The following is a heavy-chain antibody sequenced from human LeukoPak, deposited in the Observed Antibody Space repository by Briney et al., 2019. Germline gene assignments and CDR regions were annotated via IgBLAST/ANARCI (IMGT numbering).Heavy chain of an antibody. V-gene: IGHV3-74*01. CDR2: INSDGSST. D-gene: IGHD2-15*01. CDR1: GFTFSSYW. J-gene: IGHJ4*02. CDR3: ARDNGYCSGGSCLHYYMDV. Sequence: GGSLRLSCAASGFTFSSYWMHWVRQAPGKGLVWVSRINSDGSSTSYADSVKGRFTISRDNAKNTLYLQMNSLRVEDTAVYYCARDNGYCSGGSCLHYYMDVWGQGTLVTASS.